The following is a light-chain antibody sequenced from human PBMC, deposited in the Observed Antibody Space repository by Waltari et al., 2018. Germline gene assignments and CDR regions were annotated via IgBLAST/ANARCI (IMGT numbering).Light chain of an antibody. CDR1: QDIRSY. CDR3: QQYYSYPRT. CDR2: AAT. J-gene: IGKJ1*01. V-gene: IGKV1-8*01. Sequence: AIRMTQSPSSLSASTGDKITITCRASQDIRSYLGWYQQKPGKAPKLLVYAATSLQNGVPSRLSASGSGTDFSLTISNLQSEDFAIYHCQQYYSYPRTFGQGTKVEVK.